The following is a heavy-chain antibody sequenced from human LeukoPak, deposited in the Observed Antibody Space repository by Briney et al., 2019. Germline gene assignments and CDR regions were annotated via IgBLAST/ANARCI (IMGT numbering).Heavy chain of an antibody. CDR2: ISTGSNYI. D-gene: IGHD6-13*01. CDR1: GFTFSDYS. J-gene: IGHJ4*02. V-gene: IGHV3-21*01. CDR3: ARGSSSLDY. Sequence: PGGSLRLPCAASGFTFSDYSMNWVRQAPGKGLEWVSSISTGSNYIYYADSVKGRFTISRDNAKNSMYLQMNSLRAEDTAVYYCARGSSSLDYWGQGTLVTVSS.